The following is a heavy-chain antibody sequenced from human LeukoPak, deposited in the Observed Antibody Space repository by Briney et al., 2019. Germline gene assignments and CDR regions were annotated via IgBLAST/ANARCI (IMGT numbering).Heavy chain of an antibody. Sequence: SGGSLSLSCAASGFTVSSYYMSWVRQAPGKGLEWVSLIYSGGSTYYADSVKGRFTTSRDNSKNTLYLQMNSLRAEDTAVYHCARGPSGFDYWGQGTLVTVSS. CDR3: ARGPSGFDY. CDR2: IYSGGST. V-gene: IGHV3-53*01. CDR1: GFTVSSYY. J-gene: IGHJ4*02. D-gene: IGHD3-10*01.